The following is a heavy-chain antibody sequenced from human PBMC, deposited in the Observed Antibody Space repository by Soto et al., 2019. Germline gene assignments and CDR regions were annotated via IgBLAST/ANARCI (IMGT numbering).Heavy chain of an antibody. D-gene: IGHD6-19*01. CDR3: ARAGWFTSPKVDMGD. V-gene: IGHV3-21*01. Sequence: EAQLVESGGGLVKPGGSLRLSCAASGFTFTGYTMNWVRQAPGQGLEWVSSISSSSSHIYYADSVKGRFTSSRDNAKNSLYLQMNSLRAEDTAVYYCARAGWFTSPKVDMGDWGQGTMVTVSS. CDR2: ISSSSSHI. CDR1: GFTFTGYT. J-gene: IGHJ4*02.